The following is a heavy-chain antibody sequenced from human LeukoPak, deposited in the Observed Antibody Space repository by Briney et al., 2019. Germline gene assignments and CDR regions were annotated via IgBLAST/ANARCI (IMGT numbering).Heavy chain of an antibody. CDR3: ARGHSGWFAEYFQH. CDR1: GGSFSGYY. Sequence: SETLSLTCAVYGGSFSGYYWSWIRQPPGKGLEWIGEINHSGSTNYNPSLKSRVTISVDTSKNQFSLKLSSVTAADTAVYYCARGHSGWFAEYFQHWGQGTLVTISS. J-gene: IGHJ1*01. D-gene: IGHD6-19*01. CDR2: INHSGST. V-gene: IGHV4-34*01.